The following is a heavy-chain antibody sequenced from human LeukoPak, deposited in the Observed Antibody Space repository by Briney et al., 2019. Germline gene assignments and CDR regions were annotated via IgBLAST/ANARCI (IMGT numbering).Heavy chain of an antibody. D-gene: IGHD4-17*01. J-gene: IGHJ5*02. V-gene: IGHV1-18*01. CDR1: GGTFSSYA. CDR2: ISAYNGNT. Sequence: ASVKVSCKASGGTFSSYAISWVRQAPGQGLEWMGWISAYNGNTNYAQKLQGRVTMTTDTSTSTAYMELRSLRSDDTAVYYCAREHDYGDCWFDPWGQGTLVTVSS. CDR3: AREHDYGDCWFDP.